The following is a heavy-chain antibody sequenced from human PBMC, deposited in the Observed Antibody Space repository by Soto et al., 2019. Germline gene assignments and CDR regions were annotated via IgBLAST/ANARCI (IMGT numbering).Heavy chain of an antibody. CDR2: IIPIFGTA. Sequence: AASVKVSCKASGGTFSSYAISWVRQAPGQGLEWMGGIIPIFGTANYAQKFQGRVTITADESTSTAYMELSSLRSEDTAVYYCAREVDYYDSSGYSVPQAFDIWGQGTMVTVSS. D-gene: IGHD3-22*01. CDR3: AREVDYYDSSGYSVPQAFDI. J-gene: IGHJ3*02. CDR1: GGTFSSYA. V-gene: IGHV1-69*13.